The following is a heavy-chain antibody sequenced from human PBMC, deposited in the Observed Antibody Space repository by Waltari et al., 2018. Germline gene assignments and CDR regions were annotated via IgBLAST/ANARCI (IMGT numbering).Heavy chain of an antibody. CDR1: GFTFSSYA. CDR2: ISGSGGST. Sequence: EVQLLESGGGLVQPGGSLRLSCADYGFTFSSYAMSWVRQAPGKGLEWVSAISGSGGSTYYADSVKGRFTISRDNSKNTLYLQMNSLRAEDTAVYYCASQIRPPGDYWGQGTLVTVSS. CDR3: ASQIRPPGDY. J-gene: IGHJ4*02. D-gene: IGHD3-10*01. V-gene: IGHV3-23*01.